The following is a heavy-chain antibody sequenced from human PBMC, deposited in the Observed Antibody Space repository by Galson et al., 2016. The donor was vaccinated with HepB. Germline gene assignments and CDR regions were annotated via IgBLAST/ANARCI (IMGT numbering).Heavy chain of an antibody. CDR2: IGYSGDL. D-gene: IGHD3-9*01. Sequence: SETLSLTCAVSGGSISSSDWWSWVRQPPGQGLEWIGYIGYSGDLLHNPSLKGRVVISLEASTNRFYLKLTSVTVADTAVYFCARASHYNILTGLDTWGQGTLLSVSS. CDR1: GGSISSSDW. J-gene: IGHJ5*02. CDR3: ARASHYNILTGLDT. V-gene: IGHV4/OR15-8*02.